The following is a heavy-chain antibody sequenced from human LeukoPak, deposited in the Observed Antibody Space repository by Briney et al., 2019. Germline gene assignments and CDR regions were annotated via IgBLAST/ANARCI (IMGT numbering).Heavy chain of an antibody. V-gene: IGHV4-59*01. CDR2: IYYSGST. Sequence: SETLSLTCTVSGGSISSYYWSWIRQPPGKGLEWIGYIYYSGSTNYNPSLKSRVTISVDTSKNQFSLKLSSVTAADTAVYYCARVIPAYSSSSYYFDYWGQGTLVPVSS. J-gene: IGHJ4*02. CDR1: GGSISSYY. D-gene: IGHD6-13*01. CDR3: ARVIPAYSSSSYYFDY.